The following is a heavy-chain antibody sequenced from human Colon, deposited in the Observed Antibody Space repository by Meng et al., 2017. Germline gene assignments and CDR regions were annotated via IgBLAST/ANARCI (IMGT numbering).Heavy chain of an antibody. D-gene: IGHD2-15*01. CDR3: SACESSCYYFGY. J-gene: IGHJ4*02. CDR1: GGSVSSCG. V-gene: IGHV1-69*01. Sequence: HVQLDQSGAAVTKPGSSFTLSCTSSGGSVSSCGVSWGCHAPRPGQELMGLVILNFDNPHHAQKFHNSRTITTKDTTNTADILMISLRSQVTAVNYYSACESSCYYFGYWGQGTLVTVSS. CDR2: VILNFDNP.